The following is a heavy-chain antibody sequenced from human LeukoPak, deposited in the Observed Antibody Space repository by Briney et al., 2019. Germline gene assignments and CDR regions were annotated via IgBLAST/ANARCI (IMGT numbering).Heavy chain of an antibody. J-gene: IGHJ3*02. CDR3: TRGSGSLGSFDI. CDR2: IKSHTDGATT. Sequence: GGSLRLSCAASGFTFTDAWMSWDRQPPGKGLEWVGRIKSHTDGATTDYAAPVKHRFTISRDDSRNTLDLQMNSLKTEDTAVYYCTRGSGSLGSFDIWGQGTMVTVSS. D-gene: IGHD1-26*01. CDR1: GFTFTDAW. V-gene: IGHV3-15*05.